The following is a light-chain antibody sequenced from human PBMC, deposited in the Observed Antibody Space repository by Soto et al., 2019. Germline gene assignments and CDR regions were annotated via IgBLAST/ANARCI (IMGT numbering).Light chain of an antibody. CDR3: ATWDTSLSAVV. Sequence: QSVLTQPLSVSAAPGQKVTISCSGSSSNIGNNYVSWFQQLPGTAPKLLIYDNNKRPSGIPDRFSGSKSGTSATLGITGLQTGDEADYYCATWDTSLSAVVFGGGTKLTVL. J-gene: IGLJ2*01. V-gene: IGLV1-51*01. CDR1: SSNIGNNY. CDR2: DNN.